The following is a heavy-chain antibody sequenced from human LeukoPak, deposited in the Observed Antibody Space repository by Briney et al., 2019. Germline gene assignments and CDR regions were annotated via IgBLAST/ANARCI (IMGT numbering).Heavy chain of an antibody. J-gene: IGHJ4*02. CDR1: GGSISSYY. Sequence: SETLSLTCTVSGGSISSYYWSWIRQPPGKGLEWIGYIYYSGGTNYNPSLKSRVTISVDTSKNQFSLKLSSVTAADTAVYYCARHMGSGWYYFDYWGQGTLVTVSS. V-gene: IGHV4-59*08. D-gene: IGHD6-19*01. CDR3: ARHMGSGWYYFDY. CDR2: IYYSGGT.